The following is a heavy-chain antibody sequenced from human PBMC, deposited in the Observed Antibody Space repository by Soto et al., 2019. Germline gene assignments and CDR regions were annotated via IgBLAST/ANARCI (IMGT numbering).Heavy chain of an antibody. Sequence: PGESLKISCKASGYTFTNYWIAWVRQMSGKGLEWVGVIYPDDADTTYGPTFQGQVTISADKSLNTAYLQWSSLEVSDTAMYFCARSIYGTGGYYSDYRGQGTPVTVSS. CDR1: GYTFTNYW. CDR2: IYPDDADT. J-gene: IGHJ4*02. CDR3: ARSIYGTGGYYSDY. V-gene: IGHV5-51*01. D-gene: IGHD3-10*01.